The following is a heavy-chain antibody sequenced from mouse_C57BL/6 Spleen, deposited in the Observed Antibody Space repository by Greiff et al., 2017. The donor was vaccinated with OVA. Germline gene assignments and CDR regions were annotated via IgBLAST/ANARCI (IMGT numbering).Heavy chain of an antibody. CDR1: GYTFTSYW. CDR3: ARGYYYAMDY. J-gene: IGHJ4*01. CDR2: IDPSDSYT. Sequence: QVQLQQPGAELVKPGASVKLSCKASGYTFTSYWMQWVKQRPGQGLEWIGEIDPSDSYTNYNQKFKGKATLTVDTSSSTAYMQLSSLTSGDSAVYYCARGYYYAMDYWGQGTSVTVSS. V-gene: IGHV1-50*01.